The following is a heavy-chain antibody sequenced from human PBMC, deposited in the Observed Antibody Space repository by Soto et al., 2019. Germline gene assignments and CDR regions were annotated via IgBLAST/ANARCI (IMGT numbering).Heavy chain of an antibody. Sequence: QITLKESGPTLVKPTQTLTLTCTFSGFSLSTSGVGVDWISQPPGKALEWLALIYWDDDKRYSPSLKSRLTITKDTSKNQVFLTMTNMDPVDTATYYCAHSRRLSGYEYYYYYYAMDVWGQGTTVTVSS. CDR2: IYWDDDK. D-gene: IGHD5-12*01. CDR3: AHSRRLSGYEYYYYYYAMDV. CDR1: GFSLSTSGVG. J-gene: IGHJ6*02. V-gene: IGHV2-5*02.